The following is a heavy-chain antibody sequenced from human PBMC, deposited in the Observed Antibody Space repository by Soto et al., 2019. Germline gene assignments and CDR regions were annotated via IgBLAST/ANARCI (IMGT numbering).Heavy chain of an antibody. CDR1: GFTFSNAW. J-gene: IGHJ4*02. D-gene: IGHD4-17*01. V-gene: IGHV3-15*07. CDR2: IKSKTAGGTT. Sequence: GGSLRLSCAASGFTFSNAWMNWVRQAPGKGLEWVGRIKSKTAGGTTDYAAPVKGRFTISRDDSKNTLYLQMNSLKTEDTAVYYCLFSALTVTVDYWGQGTLVTVSS. CDR3: LFSALTVTVDY.